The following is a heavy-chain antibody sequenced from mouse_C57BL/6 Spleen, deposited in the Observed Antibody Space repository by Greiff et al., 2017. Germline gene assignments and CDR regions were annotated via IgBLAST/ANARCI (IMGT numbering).Heavy chain of an antibody. V-gene: IGHV14-3*01. CDR2: IDPANGNT. D-gene: IGHD1-1*01. CDR1: GFNIKNTY. CDR3: AGGTVVATSHWYFDV. J-gene: IGHJ1*03. Sequence: EVKLVESVAELVRPGASVKLSCTASGFNIKNTYMHWVKQRPEQGLEWIGRIDPANGNTKYAPKFQGKATITADTSSNTAYLQLSSLTSEDTAIYYCAGGTVVATSHWYFDVWGTGTTVTVSS.